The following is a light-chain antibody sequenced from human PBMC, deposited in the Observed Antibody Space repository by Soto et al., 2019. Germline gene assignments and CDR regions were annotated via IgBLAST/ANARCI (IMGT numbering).Light chain of an antibody. Sequence: DIQMTQSPSSLFASVGDRVTITCRASQSISSYLNWYQQKPGKAPKLLIYAASSLQSGVPSRFSGSGSGTDFTLTISSLQPEDFATYYGQQSYSTPRTFGQGTKLEIK. CDR3: QQSYSTPRT. V-gene: IGKV1-39*01. CDR2: AAS. CDR1: QSISSY. J-gene: IGKJ2*02.